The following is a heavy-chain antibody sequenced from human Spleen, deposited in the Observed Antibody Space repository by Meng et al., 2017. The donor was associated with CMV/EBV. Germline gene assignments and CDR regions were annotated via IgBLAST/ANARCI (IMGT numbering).Heavy chain of an antibody. CDR3: ARPGVAGTGGWFDP. V-gene: IGHV1-2*02. CDR2: INPNSGGT. CDR1: GYTFTGYY. D-gene: IGHD6-19*01. Sequence: ASVKVSCKASGYTFTGYYMHWVRQAPGQGLEWMGWINPNSGGTNYAQKFQGRVTMTRDTSISTAYMELSRLRSDDTAVYYCARPGVAGTGGWFDPWGQGTLVTVSS. J-gene: IGHJ5*02.